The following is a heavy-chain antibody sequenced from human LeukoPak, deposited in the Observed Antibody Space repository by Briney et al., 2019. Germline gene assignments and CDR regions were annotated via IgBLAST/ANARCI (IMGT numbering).Heavy chain of an antibody. CDR2: INHSGST. CDR1: GGSFSGYY. Sequence: SETLSLTCAVYGGSFSGYYWSWTRQPPGKGLEWIGEINHSGSTNYNPSLKSRVTISVDTSKNQFSLRLSSVTAADTAVYYCARRQYCTSSRCFLAFDIWGQGTMVTVSP. J-gene: IGHJ3*02. CDR3: ARRQYCTSSRCFLAFDI. D-gene: IGHD2-2*01. V-gene: IGHV4-34*01.